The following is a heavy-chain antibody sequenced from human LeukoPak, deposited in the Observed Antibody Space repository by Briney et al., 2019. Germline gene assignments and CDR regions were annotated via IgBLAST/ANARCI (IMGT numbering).Heavy chain of an antibody. Sequence: RGSLRLSCAASGSTFDDYGMSWVRQGPGKGLEWVSAINWNGDSTGYVDSVRGRFTISRDNAKNSLYLQMNSLRAEDTALYYCARCSRSSTDCYSEFDIWGQGTMVTISS. CDR1: GSTFDDYG. D-gene: IGHD2-2*02. J-gene: IGHJ3*02. CDR3: ARCSRSSTDCYSEFDI. CDR2: INWNGDST. V-gene: IGHV3-20*04.